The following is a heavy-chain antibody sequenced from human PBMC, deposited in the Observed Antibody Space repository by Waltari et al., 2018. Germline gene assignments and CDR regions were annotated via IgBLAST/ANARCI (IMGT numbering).Heavy chain of an antibody. CDR3: ARHGGYYDSSGYSV. CDR2: IDPSDSYT. V-gene: IGHV5-10-1*03. D-gene: IGHD3-22*01. J-gene: IGHJ4*02. CDR1: GYSFTSYW. Sequence: EVQLVQSGAEVKKPGESLRISCKGSGYSFTSYWIVWVRQMPGKGLEWLGKIDPSDSYTNYSPSFQGHVIISADKSISTAYLQWSSLKASDTALYYCARHGGYYDSSGYSVWGQGTLVTVSS.